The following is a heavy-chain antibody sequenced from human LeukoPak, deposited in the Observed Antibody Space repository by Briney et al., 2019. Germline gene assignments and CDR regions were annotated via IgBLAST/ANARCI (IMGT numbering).Heavy chain of an antibody. CDR3: AKQYYGSGSYYVRFDN. V-gene: IGHV3-23*01. J-gene: IGHJ4*02. CDR1: GFTFSTYA. D-gene: IGHD3-10*01. Sequence: GGSLRLSCAASGFTFSTYAMSWVRQAPGKGLEWVSVISGSGGSTYYADSVKGRFTISRGNSKNTLYLQMNSLRAEDTAVYYCAKQYYGSGSYYVRFDNWGQGTLVTVSS. CDR2: ISGSGGST.